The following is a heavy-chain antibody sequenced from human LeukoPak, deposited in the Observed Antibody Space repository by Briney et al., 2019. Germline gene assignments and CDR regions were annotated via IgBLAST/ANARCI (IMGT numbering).Heavy chain of an antibody. CDR2: IIPIFGTA. CDR1: GGTFSSYA. D-gene: IGHD3-22*01. Sequence: ASVKVSSKASGGTFSSYAISWVRQAPGQGLEWMGGIIPIFGTANYAQKFQGRVTITTDESTSTAYMELSSLRSEDTAVYYCARSTPNYYDSSGYYYAGGGYFDYWGQGTLVTVSS. V-gene: IGHV1-69*05. CDR3: ARSTPNYYDSSGYYYAGGGYFDY. J-gene: IGHJ4*02.